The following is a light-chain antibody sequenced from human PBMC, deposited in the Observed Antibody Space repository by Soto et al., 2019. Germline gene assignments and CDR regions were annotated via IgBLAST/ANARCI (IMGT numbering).Light chain of an antibody. CDR2: EVS. J-gene: IGLJ2*01. CDR3: SSYVGSNNLV. V-gene: IGLV2-8*01. CDR1: SSDVGGSDY. Sequence: QSALTQPPSASGSPGQSVTISCTGTSSDVGGSDYVSWYQQHPDKAPKLIIYEVSKRPSGVPDRFSGSKSGTAASLTVSGLQAEDEVDYYCSSYVGSNNLVFGGGTKVTVL.